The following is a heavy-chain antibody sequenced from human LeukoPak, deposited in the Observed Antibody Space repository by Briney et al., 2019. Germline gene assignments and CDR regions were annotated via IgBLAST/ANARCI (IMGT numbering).Heavy chain of an antibody. J-gene: IGHJ4*02. CDR1: GFTFSRYW. V-gene: IGHV3-74*03. D-gene: IGHD1-26*01. CDR2: INEDETYA. Sequence: GGSLRLSCGASGFTFSRYWMYWDRQAPGKGLVWVGLINEDETYATYADSVKGRFTISRDNAKNTLYLQMNSLGVEDTAVYYCARGGNGPFDYWGQGTLVTVSS. CDR3: ARGGNGPFDY.